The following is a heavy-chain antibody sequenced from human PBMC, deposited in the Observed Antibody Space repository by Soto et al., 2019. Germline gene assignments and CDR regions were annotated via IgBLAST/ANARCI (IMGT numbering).Heavy chain of an antibody. CDR1: GFTFSSYG. D-gene: IGHD6-13*01. CDR3: SRDPYSSSWYYYYGMDV. Sequence: GGSLRLSCAAYGFTFSSYGMHWVRQAPGKGLEWVAVIWYDGSNKYYADSVKGRFTISRDNSKNTLYLQMNSLRAEDTAVYYCSRDPYSSSWYYYYGMDVWGQGTTVTVSS. V-gene: IGHV3-33*01. CDR2: IWYDGSNK. J-gene: IGHJ6*02.